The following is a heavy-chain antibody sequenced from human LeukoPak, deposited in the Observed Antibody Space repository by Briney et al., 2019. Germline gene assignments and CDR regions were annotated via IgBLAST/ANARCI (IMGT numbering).Heavy chain of an antibody. D-gene: IGHD5-12*01. CDR2: IIPIFGTA. CDR1: GGTFSSYA. J-gene: IGHJ5*02. CDR3: ARSGVATIPTNWFDP. V-gene: IGHV1-69*05. Sequence: SVKVSCKASGGTFSSYAISWVRQAPGQGLEWMGGIIPIFGTANYAQKFQGRVTITTDESTSTAYMELSSLRSEDTAVYYCARSGVATIPTNWFDPWGQGTLVTVSS.